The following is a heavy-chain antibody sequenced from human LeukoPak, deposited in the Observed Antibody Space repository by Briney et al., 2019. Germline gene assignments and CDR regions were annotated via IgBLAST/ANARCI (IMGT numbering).Heavy chain of an antibody. CDR3: ARDYAVG. V-gene: IGHV3-33*01. CDR1: GFTFSDYG. J-gene: IGHJ4*02. Sequence: PGGSLRLSCAASGFTFSDYGMHWVRQAPGKGLEWVAAIWSDGINKYSADSVKGRFTISRDNSKNTLYLQMNSLRVEDTAVYYCARDYAVGWGQGTLVTVSS. CDR2: IWSDGINK. D-gene: IGHD3-16*01.